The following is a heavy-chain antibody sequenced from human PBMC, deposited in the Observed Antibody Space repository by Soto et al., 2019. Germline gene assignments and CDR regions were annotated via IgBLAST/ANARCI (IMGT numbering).Heavy chain of an antibody. J-gene: IGHJ4*02. V-gene: IGHV3-30-3*01. CDR3: GRDGRCGNGYNLGFDY. Sequence: QVQLVESGGGVVQPGRSLRLSCVASGFTFSSYTMHWVRQAPGKGLEWVAVISFDGSNKYYADSVKDRFTVSRDNSKNTLYVQMNSLRAEDTAVYYCGRDGRCGNGYNLGFDYWGQGTLVTVSS. D-gene: IGHD5-12*01. CDR2: ISFDGSNK. CDR1: GFTFSSYT.